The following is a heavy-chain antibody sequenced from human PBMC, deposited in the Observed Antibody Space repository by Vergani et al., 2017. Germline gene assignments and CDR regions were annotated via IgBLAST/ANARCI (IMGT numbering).Heavy chain of an antibody. D-gene: IGHD3-16*01. V-gene: IGHV3-74*01. CDR1: GFSFSGYW. Sequence: EVQLVESGGGLIHPGGSLRLSCEGSGFSFSGYWMHWVRQSPEKGLVWVSGIDRNYGVKNGNSFEGRFSISRDNAKKAVFLQMNNLRHEDTALYFCVKDNDYDADGPFDLWGRGTLVTVSS. CDR2: IDRNYGVK. CDR3: VKDNDYDADGPFDL. J-gene: IGHJ2*01.